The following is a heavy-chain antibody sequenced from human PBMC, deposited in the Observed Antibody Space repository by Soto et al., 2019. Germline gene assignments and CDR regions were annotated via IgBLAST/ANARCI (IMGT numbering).Heavy chain of an antibody. CDR1: GGSFSGYY. J-gene: IGHJ3*02. Sequence: QVQLQQWGAGLLKPSETLSLTCAVYGGSFSGYYWSWIRQPPRKGLEWIGEINHSGSTNYNPSLKSRATISVDTSKNQFSLKLTSVTAADTAVYYCARVGYSSSWYRRGAFDIWGQGTMVTVSS. D-gene: IGHD6-13*01. CDR3: ARVGYSSSWYRRGAFDI. V-gene: IGHV4-34*01. CDR2: INHSGST.